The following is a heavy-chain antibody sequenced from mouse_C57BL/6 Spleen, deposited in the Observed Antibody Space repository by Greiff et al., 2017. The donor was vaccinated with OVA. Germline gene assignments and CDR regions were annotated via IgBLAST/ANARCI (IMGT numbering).Heavy chain of an antibody. J-gene: IGHJ3*01. CDR1: GFTFSSYA. Sequence: EVMLVESGGGLVKPGGSLKLSCAASGFTFSSYAMSWVRQTPEKRLEWVATISDGGSYTYYPDNVKGRITISRDNAKNNLYLQMSHLKSEDTAMYYCAKIYYDYEGFAYWGQGTLVTVSA. CDR3: AKIYYDYEGFAY. V-gene: IGHV5-4*03. D-gene: IGHD2-4*01. CDR2: ISDGGSYT.